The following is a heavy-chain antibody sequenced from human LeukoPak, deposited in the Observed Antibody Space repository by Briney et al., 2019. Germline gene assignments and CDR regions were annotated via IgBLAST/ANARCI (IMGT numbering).Heavy chain of an antibody. V-gene: IGHV1-69*13. CDR3: ARRFKHYGSGSYSPGFDY. D-gene: IGHD3-10*01. J-gene: IGHJ4*02. CDR1: GGTFSSYA. CDR2: IIPIFGTA. Sequence: ASVKVSCKASGGTFSSYAISWVRQAPGQGLEWMGGIIPIFGTANYAQKFQGRVTITADESTSTAYMELSSLRSEDTAVYYCARRFKHYGSGSYSPGFDYWGQGTLVTVSS.